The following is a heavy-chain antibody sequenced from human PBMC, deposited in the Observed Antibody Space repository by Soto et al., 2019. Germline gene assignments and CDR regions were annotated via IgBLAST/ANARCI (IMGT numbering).Heavy chain of an antibody. J-gene: IGHJ5*02. V-gene: IGHV3-23*01. CDR1: GFSFSTFA. D-gene: IGHD4-17*01. CDR2: IIRTGIST. Sequence: VQILESGGGLIQPGGSLRLSCAASGFSFSTFAMTWVRQAPGKGLEWVSTIIRTGISTYYADSVKGRFTISRANSKNTLYLQMNSLRAEASAVYYCAKGNYGDYGGFDPWGQGTLVTVSS. CDR3: AKGNYGDYGGFDP.